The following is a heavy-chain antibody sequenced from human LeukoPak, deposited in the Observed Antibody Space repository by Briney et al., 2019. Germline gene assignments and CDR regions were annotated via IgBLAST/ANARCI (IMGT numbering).Heavy chain of an antibody. Sequence: SQTLSLTCAISGDSVSSNTASWNWIRQSPSRGLEWLGMTYYRSKWYNQYAESVKSRIAINPDTSKNQFSLHLNSVTPEDTAIYYCARTYYFATGSYPQGFDPWGQGTLVIVSS. D-gene: IGHD3-10*01. CDR2: TYYRSKWYN. J-gene: IGHJ5*02. V-gene: IGHV6-1*01. CDR1: GDSVSSNTAS. CDR3: ARTYYFATGSYPQGFDP.